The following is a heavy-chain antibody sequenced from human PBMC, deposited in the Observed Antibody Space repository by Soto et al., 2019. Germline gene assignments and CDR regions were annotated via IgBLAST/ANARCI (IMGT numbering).Heavy chain of an antibody. D-gene: IGHD5-18*01. CDR2: IIPIFGTA. V-gene: IGHV1-69*13. Sequence: ASVKVSCKASGGTFSSYAISWVRQAPGQGLEWMGGIIPIFGTANYAQKFQGRVTITADESTSTAYMELSSLRSEDTAVYYCARVRGIQLPFDYWGQGTLVTVSS. CDR3: ARVRGIQLPFDY. CDR1: GGTFSSYA. J-gene: IGHJ4*02.